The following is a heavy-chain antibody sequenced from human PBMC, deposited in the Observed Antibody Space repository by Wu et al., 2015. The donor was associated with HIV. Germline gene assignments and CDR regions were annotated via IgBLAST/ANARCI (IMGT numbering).Heavy chain of an antibody. CDR3: AIDNGSGIF. V-gene: IGHV1-2*02. CDR2: IDPRSGGT. D-gene: IGHD6-25*01. CDR1: GYIFAGYY. Sequence: QVHLVQFGAEVKKPGSSVKVSCKASGYIFAGYYMEWVRQTPGQGLEWMGWIDPRSGGTNYAQNFRGRVTLTRDTSLRTAYMELSSLRSDDTAVYYCAIDNGSGIFWGKGTVVTVSA. J-gene: IGHJ4*02.